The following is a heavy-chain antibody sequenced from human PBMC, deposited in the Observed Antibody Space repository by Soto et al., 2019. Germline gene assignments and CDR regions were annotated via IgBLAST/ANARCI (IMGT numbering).Heavy chain of an antibody. CDR2: ISSSSSTI. D-gene: IGHD3-10*01. CDR1: GFTFSSYS. CDR3: ARDGPATMVRGVTYYYGLDV. Sequence: GGSLRLSCAASGFTFSSYSMNWVRQAPGKGLEWVSYISSSSSTIYYADSVKGRFTISRDNAKNSLYLQMNSLRDEDTAVYYCARDGPATMVRGVTYYYGLDVWGQGTTVTVSS. V-gene: IGHV3-48*02. J-gene: IGHJ6*02.